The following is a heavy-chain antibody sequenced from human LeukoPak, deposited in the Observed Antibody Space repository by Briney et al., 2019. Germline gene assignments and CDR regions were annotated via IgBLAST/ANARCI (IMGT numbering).Heavy chain of an antibody. J-gene: IGHJ5*02. D-gene: IGHD3-10*01. Sequence: SETLSLTCTVSGGSISNYYWSWIRQPARKGLEWIGRIYSSGSTNYNPSLKSRVTMSVDTSTNQLSLKLSSVTAADTAVYYCARLSVLLEGFDPWGQGTLVTVSS. V-gene: IGHV4-4*07. CDR3: ARLSVLLEGFDP. CDR1: GGSISNYY. CDR2: IYSSGST.